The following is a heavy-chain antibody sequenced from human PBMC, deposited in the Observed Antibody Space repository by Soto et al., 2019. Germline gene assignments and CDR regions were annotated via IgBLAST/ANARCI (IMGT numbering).Heavy chain of an antibody. Sequence: QVQLQQWGAGLLKPSETLSLTCAVYGRSFSGYYWSWIRQSPGKGLEWIGEINHSGSTNYNPSLNGRVTILIDAPKNQFSLKMSTVTAADTAVYYCARSPYMDVWGKGTTVIVSS. CDR3: ARSPYMDV. V-gene: IGHV4-34*01. J-gene: IGHJ6*03. CDR2: INHSGST. CDR1: GRSFSGYY.